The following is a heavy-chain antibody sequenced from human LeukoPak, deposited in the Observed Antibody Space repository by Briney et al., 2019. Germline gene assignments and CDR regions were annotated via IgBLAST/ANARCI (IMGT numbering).Heavy chain of an antibody. CDR2: IIPIFGIA. CDR1: GRTFSSYS. D-gene: IGHD3-22*01. CDR3: ARAYYYVSSGYLLT. V-gene: IGHV1-69*10. Sequence: AVTVSCKDSGRTFSSYSLRWLRQAPGQGLEWMEGIIPIFGIANYAQKCQGRVTITADKATSTAYMELSSLRSKDPGVSYCARAYYYVSSGYLLTWGQGTIVTVSS. J-gene: IGHJ3*01.